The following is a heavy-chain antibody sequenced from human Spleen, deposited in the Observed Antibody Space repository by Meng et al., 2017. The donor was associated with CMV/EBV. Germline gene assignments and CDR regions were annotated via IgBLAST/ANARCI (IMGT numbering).Heavy chain of an antibody. CDR1: GFTFSSYA. CDR2: ISGSGGST. J-gene: IGHJ6*02. V-gene: IGHV3-23*01. Sequence: GGSLRLSCAASGFTFSSYAMSWVRQAPGKGLEWVSAISGSGGSTYYADSVKGRFTISRDNSKNTLYLQMNSLRAEDTAVYYCAKDGYCSSTSCHYYYYGMDVWGQGTTVTVSS. D-gene: IGHD2-2*01. CDR3: AKDGYCSSTSCHYYYYGMDV.